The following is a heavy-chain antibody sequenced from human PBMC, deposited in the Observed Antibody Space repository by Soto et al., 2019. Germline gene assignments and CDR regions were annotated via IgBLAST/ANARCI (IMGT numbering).Heavy chain of an antibody. V-gene: IGHV1-69*13. J-gene: IGHJ5*02. D-gene: IGHD3-3*02. CDR3: ARSDPAFSNWFDP. CDR1: GGTFSSYA. Sequence: SVKVSFKASGGTFSSYAISWVRQAPGQGLEWMGGIIPIFGTANYAQKFQGRVTMTADESTSTAYMELSSLRSEDTAVYYCARSDPAFSNWFDPWGQGTLVTVSS. CDR2: IIPIFGTA.